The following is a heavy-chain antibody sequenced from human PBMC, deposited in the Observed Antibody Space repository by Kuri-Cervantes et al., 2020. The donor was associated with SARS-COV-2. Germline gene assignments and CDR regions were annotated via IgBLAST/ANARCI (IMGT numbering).Heavy chain of an antibody. CDR2: ISFDENDK. CDR3: AKDLIGHPLFDY. CDR1: GFAFSTYG. V-gene: IGHV3-30*18. Sequence: GGSLRLSCAASGFAFSTYGMHWVRQAPGKGLEWVSVISFDENDKDYADSVQGRFTISRDNSKNTLYLQMNSLRAEDTAVYYCAKDLIGHPLFDYWGQGTLVTVSS. J-gene: IGHJ4*02. D-gene: IGHD2-8*01.